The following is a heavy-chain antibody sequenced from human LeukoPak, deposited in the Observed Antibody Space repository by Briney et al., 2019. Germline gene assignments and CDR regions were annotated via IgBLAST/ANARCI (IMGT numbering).Heavy chain of an antibody. CDR3: ARDYGSGSYSSEFDY. Sequence: ASVKVSCKASGFTFTGHYMHWVRQAPGQGLEWMGWIHAGRGDTNYAQKFQGGVTMTRDTSISTTYMELSRLRSDDTAVYYCARDYGSGSYSSEFDYWGQGTLVTVSS. J-gene: IGHJ4*02. V-gene: IGHV1-2*02. D-gene: IGHD3-10*01. CDR1: GFTFTGHY. CDR2: IHAGRGDT.